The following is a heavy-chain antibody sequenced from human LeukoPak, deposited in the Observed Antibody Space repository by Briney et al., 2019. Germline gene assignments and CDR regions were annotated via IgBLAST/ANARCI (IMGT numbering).Heavy chain of an antibody. CDR2: ISGSSSYI. J-gene: IGHJ4*02. D-gene: IGHD3-3*01. V-gene: IGHV3-21*01. CDR3: ARGGRFLEY. CDR1: GFTFNNYA. Sequence: PGGSLRLSCAASGFTFNNYAMNWVRQAPGKGLEWVSFISGSSSYIFFADSVKGRFTISRDNAKNLLYLQMNSLRAEDTALYYCARGGRFLEYWGQGTLVTVSS.